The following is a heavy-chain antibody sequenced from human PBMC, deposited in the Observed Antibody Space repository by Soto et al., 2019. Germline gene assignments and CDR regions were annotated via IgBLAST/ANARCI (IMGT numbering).Heavy chain of an antibody. D-gene: IGHD2-15*01. CDR2: IYKSATT. V-gene: IGHV4-30-4*01. J-gene: IGHJ5*01. CDR1: GDSISTVDYF. Sequence: SETLSLTCSVSGDSISTVDYFWAWIRQPPGQALEYIGYIYKSATTYYNPSFEGRVAISLDTSKSHFSLDVTSVTAADTAVYFCARGRYCLTGRCFPNWFDSWGQGTLVTVSS. CDR3: ARGRYCLTGRCFPNWFDS.